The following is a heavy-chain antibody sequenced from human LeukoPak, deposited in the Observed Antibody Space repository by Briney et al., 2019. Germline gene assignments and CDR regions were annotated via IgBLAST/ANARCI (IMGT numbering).Heavy chain of an antibody. V-gene: IGHV4-39*07. CDR3: ARGGATIYY. Sequence: SETLSLTCTVSGGSISSGGYYWSWIRQPPGKGLEWIGEINHSGSTNYNPSLKSRVTISVDTSKNQFSLKLSSVTAADTAVYYCARGGATIYYWGQGTLVTVSS. CDR1: GGSISSGGYY. CDR2: INHSGST. J-gene: IGHJ4*02. D-gene: IGHD5-24*01.